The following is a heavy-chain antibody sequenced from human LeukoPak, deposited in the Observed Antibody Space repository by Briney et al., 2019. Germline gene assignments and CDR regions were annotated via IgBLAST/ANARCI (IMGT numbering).Heavy chain of an antibody. V-gene: IGHV5-10-1*01. CDR3: AGEGPYGNY. CDR2: IDPSDSYT. CDR1: GYSFTNDW. J-gene: IGHJ4*02. Sequence: GEYLKISCESSGYSFTNDWSTWVRQMPGKGLEWMGSIDPSDSYTNYNPSLQGHVTISVDKSITTAYLQWSSLKASDTAMYYCAGEGPYGNYWGQGTLVTVSS. D-gene: IGHD1-26*01.